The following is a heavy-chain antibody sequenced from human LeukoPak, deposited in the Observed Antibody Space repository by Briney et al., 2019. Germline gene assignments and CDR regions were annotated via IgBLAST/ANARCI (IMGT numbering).Heavy chain of an antibody. V-gene: IGHV4-31*03. CDR1: GGSISSGGYY. D-gene: IGHD3-16*01. Sequence: SETLSLTCTVSGGSISSGGYYWSWIRQHPGKGLEWIGYIYYSGSSYYNPSLKSRVTISVDTSKNQFSLKVSSVTAADTAVYYCARHRSPGHSYEGWGYHFDYWGQGTLVTVSS. CDR3: ARHRSPGHSYEGWGYHFDY. CDR2: IYYSGSS. J-gene: IGHJ4*02.